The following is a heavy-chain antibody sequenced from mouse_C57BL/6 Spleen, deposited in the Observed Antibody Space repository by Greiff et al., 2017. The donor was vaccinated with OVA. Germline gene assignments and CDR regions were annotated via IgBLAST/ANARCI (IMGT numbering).Heavy chain of an antibody. CDR2: INPSSGYT. D-gene: IGHD1-1*01. V-gene: IGHV1-4*01. Sequence: VKLVESGAELARPGASVKMSCKASGYTFTSYTMHWVKQRPGQGLEWIGYINPSSGYTKYNQKFKDKATLTADKSSSTAYMQLSSLTSEDSAVYYCARFQIYYYGSSYPWFAYWGQGTLVTVSA. CDR1: GYTFTSYT. J-gene: IGHJ3*01. CDR3: ARFQIYYYGSSYPWFAY.